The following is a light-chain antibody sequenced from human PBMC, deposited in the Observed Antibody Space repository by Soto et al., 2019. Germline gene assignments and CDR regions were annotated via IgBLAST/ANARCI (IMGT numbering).Light chain of an antibody. Sequence: DIQMTQSPSTLSASVGERVTITCRASQSVTNWLAWYQQKPGKAPKLLIYDVSSLESGVQSRFSGSGSGTEFILTISSLQPDDFATYYCQQYDSYSWTFGQGTKVEMK. J-gene: IGKJ1*01. CDR2: DVS. CDR1: QSVTNW. V-gene: IGKV1-5*01. CDR3: QQYDSYSWT.